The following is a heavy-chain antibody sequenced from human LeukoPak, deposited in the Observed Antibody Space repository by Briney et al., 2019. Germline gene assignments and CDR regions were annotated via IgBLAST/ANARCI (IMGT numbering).Heavy chain of an antibody. Sequence: PSETLSLTCAVYGGSFSGYYWSWIRQPPGKGLEWIGEINHSGSTNYNPSLKSRVTISVDTSKNQFSLKLSSVIAADTAVYYCARGGSHYYYYYMDVWGKGTTVTISS. CDR1: GGSFSGYY. D-gene: IGHD1-26*01. V-gene: IGHV4-34*01. CDR3: ARGGSHYYYYYMDV. CDR2: INHSGST. J-gene: IGHJ6*03.